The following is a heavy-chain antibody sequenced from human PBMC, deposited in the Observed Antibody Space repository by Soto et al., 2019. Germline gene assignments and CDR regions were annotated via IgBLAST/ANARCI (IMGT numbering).Heavy chain of an antibody. Sequence: QVQLQESGPGLVKPSQTLSLTCTVSGGSISSGDYYWSWIRQPPGKGLEWIGYIYYSGSTYYNPSLNSRVTISVDTSKKQFSLKLSSVTAADTAVYYCARVRSGYDKYYFDYWGQGTLVTVSS. CDR1: GGSISSGDYY. D-gene: IGHD5-12*01. V-gene: IGHV4-30-4*01. CDR3: ARVRSGYDKYYFDY. J-gene: IGHJ4*02. CDR2: IYYSGST.